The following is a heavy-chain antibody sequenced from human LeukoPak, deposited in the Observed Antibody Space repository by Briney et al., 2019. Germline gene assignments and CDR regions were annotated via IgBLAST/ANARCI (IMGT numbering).Heavy chain of an antibody. CDR3: ARDTAYKDY. J-gene: IGHJ4*02. Sequence: ASVKVSCKASGYTFTSYYIHWVRQAPGQGLEWMGWINPTSGGTNYAQKFQGRVTMTRDTSISTAYMELSSLRSDDTAVYYCARDTAYKDYWGQGTLVTVSS. CDR1: GYTFTSYY. V-gene: IGHV1-2*02. CDR2: INPTSGGT. D-gene: IGHD5-24*01.